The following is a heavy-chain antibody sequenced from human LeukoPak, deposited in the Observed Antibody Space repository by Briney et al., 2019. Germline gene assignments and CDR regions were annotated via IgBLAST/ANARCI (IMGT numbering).Heavy chain of an antibody. CDR2: INPSGGST. Sequence: GASVKVSCKASGYTFASYYMHWVRQAPGQGLEWMGIINPSGGSTSYAQKFQGRVAMTRDTSTSTVYMELSSLRSEDTAVYYCARVGQLTGHYDYWGQGTLVTVSS. D-gene: IGHD3-9*01. CDR1: GYTFASYY. CDR3: ARVGQLTGHYDY. J-gene: IGHJ4*02. V-gene: IGHV1-46*01.